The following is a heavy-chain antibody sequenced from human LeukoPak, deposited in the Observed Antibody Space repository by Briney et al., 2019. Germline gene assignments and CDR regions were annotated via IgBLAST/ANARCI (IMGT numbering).Heavy chain of an antibody. CDR3: VKGAKYSGSSVDYFYMDV. Sequence: PGGSLRLSCAGSGFTFTTHAMGWVRQAPGKGLEWVAVISGSGDNTYHADSVKGRFIISRDNSNNTLSVQMNSLRAEDTAVYYSVKGAKYSGSSVDYFYMDVWAKGTTVTVSS. J-gene: IGHJ6*03. CDR2: ISGSGDNT. V-gene: IGHV3-23*01. D-gene: IGHD1-26*01. CDR1: GFTFTTHA.